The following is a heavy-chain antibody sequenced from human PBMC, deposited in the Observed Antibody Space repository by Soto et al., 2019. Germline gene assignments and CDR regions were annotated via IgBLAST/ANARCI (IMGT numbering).Heavy chain of an antibody. D-gene: IGHD3-22*01. Sequence: QVQLQESGPGLVKPSDTLSLTCAVSGYSITSSSNWWGWIRQPPGKGLEWIGYIYYIGRAYYNASVKGRVAMAVDTSKNQFSLKLNSVTAVDTAVYSCARISGDSSGGIDYWGQGTLVTVSS. J-gene: IGHJ4*02. CDR3: ARISGDSSGGIDY. V-gene: IGHV4-28*01. CDR2: IYYIGRA. CDR1: GYSITSSSNW.